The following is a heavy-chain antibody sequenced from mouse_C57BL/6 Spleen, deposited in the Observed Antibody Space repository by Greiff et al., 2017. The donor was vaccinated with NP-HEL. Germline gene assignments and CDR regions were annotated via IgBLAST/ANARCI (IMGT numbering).Heavy chain of an antibody. V-gene: IGHV1-4*01. CDR2: INPSSGNT. J-gene: IGHJ4*01. Sequence: VQLQQSGAELARPGASVKMSCKASGYTFTSYTMNWVKQRPGQGLEWIGYINPSSGNTKYNQKFKDKATLTADKSSSTAYMQLSSLTSEDAAVYYCARSNYYCTYDAMDYWGQGTTVTVSS. D-gene: IGHD1-1*01. CDR1: GYTFTSYT. CDR3: ARSNYYCTYDAMDY.